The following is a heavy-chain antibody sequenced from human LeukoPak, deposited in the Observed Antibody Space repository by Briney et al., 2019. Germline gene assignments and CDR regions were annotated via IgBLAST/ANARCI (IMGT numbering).Heavy chain of an antibody. V-gene: IGHV1-8*01. CDR2: MNPNSGNT. CDR3: ARGSSDCTSASCYNF. CDR1: GYTFTSYD. J-gene: IGHJ4*02. Sequence: ASVKVSCKASGYTFTSYDINWVRQATGQGLEWMGWMNPNSGNTGYAQNFQGRVTMTRDTSISTAYMELASLTSDDTAVYYCARGSSDCTSASCYNFWGQGTLVTVSA. D-gene: IGHD2-2*02.